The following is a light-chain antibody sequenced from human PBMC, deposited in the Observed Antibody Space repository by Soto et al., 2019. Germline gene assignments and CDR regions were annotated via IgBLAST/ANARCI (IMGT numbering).Light chain of an antibody. CDR2: GNS. CDR3: QSYDSSLSAPYV. J-gene: IGLJ1*01. V-gene: IGLV1-40*01. CDR1: SSNIGAGYD. Sequence: QSVLTQPPSVSGAPGQRVTISCTGSSSNIGAGYDVHWYQQLPGTAPKLLIYGNSNQPSGVPDRFSGSKSGTSASLAITGLQAEDEADYYCQSYDSSLSAPYVFGTGTKVTVL.